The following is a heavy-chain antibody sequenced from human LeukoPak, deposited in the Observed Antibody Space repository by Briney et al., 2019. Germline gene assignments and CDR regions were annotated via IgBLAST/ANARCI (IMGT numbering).Heavy chain of an antibody. V-gene: IGHV1-2*02. CDR2: INPNSGGT. D-gene: IGHD6-13*01. J-gene: IGHJ3*02. CDR1: GYTFTGYY. CDR3: ATDPTGIAAAGTSGAFDI. Sequence: GASVKVSCKASGYTFTGYYMHWVRQAPGQGLEWMGWINPNSGGTNYAQKFQGRVTMTRDTSISTAYMELSRLRSDDTAVYYCATDPTGIAAAGTSGAFDIWGQGTMVTVSS.